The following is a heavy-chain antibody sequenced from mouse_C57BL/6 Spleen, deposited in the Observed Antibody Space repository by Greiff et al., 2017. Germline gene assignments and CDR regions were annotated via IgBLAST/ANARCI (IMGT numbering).Heavy chain of an antibody. Sequence: QVQLQQSGPELVKPGASVKISCKASGYAFSSSWMNWVKQRPGKGLEWIGRIYPGDGDTTYNGKFKGKATLTADKSSSTAYMQLSSLTSEDSAVYFGARSRYYGSRDYYAMDYWGQGTSVTVSS. CDR3: ARSRYYGSRDYYAMDY. CDR1: GYAFSSSW. V-gene: IGHV1-82*01. D-gene: IGHD1-1*01. CDR2: IYPGDGDT. J-gene: IGHJ4*01.